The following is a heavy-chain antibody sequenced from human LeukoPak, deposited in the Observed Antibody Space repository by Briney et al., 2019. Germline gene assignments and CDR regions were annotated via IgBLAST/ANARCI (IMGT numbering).Heavy chain of an antibody. V-gene: IGHV3-7*01. CDR2: IKQDESEK. CDR3: ARAKDISGMDV. D-gene: IGHD2-15*01. CDR1: GFTFSSYW. J-gene: IGHJ6*02. Sequence: GGSLRLSCAASGFTFSSYWMYWVRQAPGKGLEWVASIKQDESEKYYGDSVKGRFAVSRDNAKNSLYLQMNSLRAEDTAVYYCARAKDISGMDVWGQGTTVTVSS.